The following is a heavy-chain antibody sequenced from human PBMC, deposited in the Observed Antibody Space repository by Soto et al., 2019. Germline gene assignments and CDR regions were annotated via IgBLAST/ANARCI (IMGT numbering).Heavy chain of an antibody. CDR3: ARLGGYCSGTSCYGYYGMDV. CDR1: GGSISSGPYS. V-gene: IGHV4-39*01. Sequence: QLQLQESGPGLVKPSETLSLTCTVSGGSISSGPYSWGWIRQPPGKGLEWIGTFYYSGSTYYNPSLASPLTIXGXTXXNQFSLKVSSVTAADTAMYYCARLGGYCSGTSCYGYYGMDVWGQGTTVTVSS. D-gene: IGHD2-2*01. CDR2: FYYSGST. J-gene: IGHJ6*02.